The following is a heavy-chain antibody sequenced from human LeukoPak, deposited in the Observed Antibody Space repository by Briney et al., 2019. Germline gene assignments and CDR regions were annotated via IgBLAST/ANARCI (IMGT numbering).Heavy chain of an antibody. D-gene: IGHD1-26*01. CDR2: INPSGGST. V-gene: IGHV1-46*01. Sequence: ASVKVSCKASGYTFASYYVHWVRQAPGQGLEWMGIINPSGGSTTYAQKFQGRVTMTRDTSTSTVYVELSSLRSEDTAVYYCARDSTPTYYSGTYYFEYWGQGTLVTVSS. J-gene: IGHJ4*02. CDR3: ARDSTPTYYSGTYYFEY. CDR1: GYTFASYY.